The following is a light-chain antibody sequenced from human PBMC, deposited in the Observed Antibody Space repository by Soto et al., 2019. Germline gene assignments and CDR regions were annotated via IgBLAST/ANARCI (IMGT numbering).Light chain of an antibody. CDR2: GAS. J-gene: IGKJ1*01. V-gene: IGKV3-15*01. CDR1: QSVSSN. Sequence: EIVMTQSPATLSVSPGERATLSCRASQSVSSNLAWYQQKPGQAPRLLIYGASTRATGIPDRFSGSGSGTDFTLTISRLEPEDFAVYYCQQRNSWPWTFGQGTKVDIK. CDR3: QQRNSWPWT.